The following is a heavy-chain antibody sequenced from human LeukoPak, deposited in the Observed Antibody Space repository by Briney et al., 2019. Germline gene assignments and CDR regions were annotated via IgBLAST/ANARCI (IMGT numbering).Heavy chain of an antibody. V-gene: IGHV3-30-3*01. J-gene: IGHJ4*02. CDR1: GFTFSSYA. CDR2: ILYDGSNE. Sequence: PGGSLRLSCAASGFTFSSYAMHWVRQAPGKGLDWVAFILYDGSNESYAESVKGRFTISRDNSKNTLYLQMNSLRPEDTAVYYCSREDYWGQGTLVTVSS. CDR3: SREDY.